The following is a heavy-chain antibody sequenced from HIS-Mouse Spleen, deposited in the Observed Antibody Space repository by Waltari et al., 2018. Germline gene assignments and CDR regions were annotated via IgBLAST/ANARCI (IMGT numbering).Heavy chain of an antibody. J-gene: IGHJ2*01. V-gene: IGHV4-39*07. D-gene: IGHD6-13*01. Sequence: QLQLQESGPGLVKPSETLSLTCTVSGGSISSSSYYWGWFRQPPGKGVEWIGSIYYSGRTYYNPSLKSRVTISVDTSKNQFSLKLSSGTAADTAVYYCAREIPYSSSWYDWYFDLWGRGTLVTVSS. CDR2: IYYSGRT. CDR1: GGSISSSSYY. CDR3: AREIPYSSSWYDWYFDL.